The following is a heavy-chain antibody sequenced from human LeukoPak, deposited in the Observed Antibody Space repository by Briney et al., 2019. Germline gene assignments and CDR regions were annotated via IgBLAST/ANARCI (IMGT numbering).Heavy chain of an antibody. CDR1: GGSISDYY. V-gene: IGHV4-59*01. CDR3: VAMSLNRFDP. CDR2: IHNDGPT. J-gene: IGHJ5*02. Sequence: SETLSLTCTVSGGSISDYYWSWVRLPPGKGLEYIGYIHNDGPTNYSPSLNSRVTISLDASKNQFSLKLTSVTAADSAVYYCVAMSLNRFDPWGQGALVTVSS.